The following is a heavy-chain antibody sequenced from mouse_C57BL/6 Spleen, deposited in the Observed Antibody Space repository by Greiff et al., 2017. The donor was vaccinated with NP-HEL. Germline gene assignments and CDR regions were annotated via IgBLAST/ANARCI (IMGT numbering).Heavy chain of an antibody. D-gene: IGHD2-3*01. V-gene: IGHV3-6*01. Sequence: EVKLMESGPGLVKPSQSLSLTCSVTGYSITSGYYWNWIRQFPGNKLEWMGYISYDGSNNYNPSLKNRISITRDTSKNQFFLKLNSVTTEDTATYYCAREDGYYRSHWGQGTLVTVSA. J-gene: IGHJ3*01. CDR2: ISYDGSN. CDR3: AREDGYYRSH. CDR1: GYSITSGYY.